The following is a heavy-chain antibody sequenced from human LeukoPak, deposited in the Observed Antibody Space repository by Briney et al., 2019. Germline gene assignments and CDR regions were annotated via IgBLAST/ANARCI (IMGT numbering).Heavy chain of an antibody. CDR2: IYHSGST. D-gene: IGHD3-10*01. Sequence: SETLSLTCTVSGGSIRSYHWSWIRQPPGKGLEWIGYIYHSGSTNYNPSLKSRVTISVDTSKSQFSLKLSSVTAADTAVYYCARDSPYYYGSGSYNRWGQGTLVTVSS. CDR3: ARDSPYYYGSGSYNR. CDR1: GGSIRSYH. V-gene: IGHV4-59*12. J-gene: IGHJ4*02.